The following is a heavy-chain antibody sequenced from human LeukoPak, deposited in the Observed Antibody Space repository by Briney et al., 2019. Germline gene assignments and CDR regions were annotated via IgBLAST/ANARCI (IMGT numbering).Heavy chain of an antibody. D-gene: IGHD6-6*01. CDR2: IIPIFGTA. J-gene: IGHJ4*02. CDR3: ARVGFSGSSSLEDY. CDR1: GYTFTSYY. V-gene: IGHV1-69*13. Sequence: ASVKVSCKASGYTFTSYYMHWVRQAPGQGLEWMGGIIPIFGTANYAQKFQGRVTITADESTSTAYMELSSLRSEDTAVYYCARVGFSGSSSLEDYWGQGTLVTVSS.